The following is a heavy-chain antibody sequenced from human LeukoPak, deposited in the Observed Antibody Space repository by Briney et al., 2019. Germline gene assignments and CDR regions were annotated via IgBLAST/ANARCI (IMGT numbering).Heavy chain of an antibody. V-gene: IGHV3-30*18. CDR2: VSYDGSKK. J-gene: IGHJ5*02. D-gene: IGHD3-16*01. Sequence: QPGGSLRLSCGASGFTFNSYGMHWVRQAPGKGLEWVAVVSYDGSKKYYADSVKGRFTISRDNSKNTLYLQMNSLRADDTAVYYCAKTRSRNMLTFGGVENWFDPWGQGTLVTVSS. CDR3: AKTRSRNMLTFGGVENWFDP. CDR1: GFTFNSYG.